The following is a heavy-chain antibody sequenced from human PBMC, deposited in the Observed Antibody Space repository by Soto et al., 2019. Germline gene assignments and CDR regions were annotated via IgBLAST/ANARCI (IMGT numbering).Heavy chain of an antibody. CDR1: GFTFSKFD. CDR2: IGISGDT. CDR3: ARGQEVGAHFFDS. Sequence: GGSLRLSCEASGFTFSKFDMHWVRQPTGKGLEWVSTIGISGDTYYAVSVKGRFTISRDNAKNSLSLQMNSLRAGDTALYFCARGQEVGAHFFDSWGQGTQVTVTS. D-gene: IGHD2-15*01. J-gene: IGHJ4*02. V-gene: IGHV3-13*04.